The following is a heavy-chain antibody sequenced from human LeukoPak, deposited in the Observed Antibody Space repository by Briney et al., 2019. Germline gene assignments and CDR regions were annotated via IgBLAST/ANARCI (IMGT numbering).Heavy chain of an antibody. CDR3: ARRRTGLSFDY. Sequence: GESLKISCKGSGYKFTSYWIGWVRQMPGKGLEWMGILYSGDSDTTYSPSFQGQVTISADKSISTAYLQWSSLKASGTAMYYCARRRTGLSFDYWGQGTLVTVSS. CDR2: LYSGDSDT. D-gene: IGHD3-10*01. V-gene: IGHV5-51*01. CDR1: GYKFTSYW. J-gene: IGHJ4*02.